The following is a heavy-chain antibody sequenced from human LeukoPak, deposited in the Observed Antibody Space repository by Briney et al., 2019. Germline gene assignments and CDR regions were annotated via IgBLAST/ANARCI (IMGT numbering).Heavy chain of an antibody. D-gene: IGHD3-10*01. CDR1: GFTFSSYA. Sequence: GGSLRLSCAASGFTFSSYAMSWVRQAPGKGLEWPSAISGSGGSTYYADSVKGRFTISRDNSKNTLYLQMNSLRAEDTAVYYCAKEYGSGSYLIPYYFDYWGQGTLVTVSS. CDR3: AKEYGSGSYLIPYYFDY. J-gene: IGHJ4*02. V-gene: IGHV3-23*01. CDR2: ISGSGGST.